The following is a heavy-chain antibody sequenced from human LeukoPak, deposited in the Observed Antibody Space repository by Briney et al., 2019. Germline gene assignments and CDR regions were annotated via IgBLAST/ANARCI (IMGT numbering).Heavy chain of an antibody. Sequence: SGSGGRTYYADSVKGRFTISRYNSKNTLYLQMNSLRAEDTAVYYCAKEPDIVVVPAAEFDYWGQGTLVTVSS. CDR3: AKEPDIVVVPAAEFDY. CDR2: SGSGGRT. J-gene: IGHJ4*02. V-gene: IGHV3-23*01. D-gene: IGHD2-2*01.